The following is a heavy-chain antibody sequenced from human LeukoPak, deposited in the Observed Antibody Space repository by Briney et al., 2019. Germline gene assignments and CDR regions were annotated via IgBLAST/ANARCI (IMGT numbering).Heavy chain of an antibody. Sequence: VKVSCKASGYTFTGYYMHWVRQAPGQGLEWMGWINPNSGGTNYAQKFQGRVTMTRDTSISTAYMELSRLRSDDTAVYYCARAASRITMVRGVMVPAYFDYWGQGTLVTVSS. CDR1: GYTFTGYY. V-gene: IGHV1-2*02. D-gene: IGHD3-10*01. J-gene: IGHJ4*02. CDR2: INPNSGGT. CDR3: ARAASRITMVRGVMVPAYFDY.